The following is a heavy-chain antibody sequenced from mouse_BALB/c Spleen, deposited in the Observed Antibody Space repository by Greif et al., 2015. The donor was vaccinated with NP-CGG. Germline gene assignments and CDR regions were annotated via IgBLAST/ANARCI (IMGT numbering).Heavy chain of an antibody. CDR3: ARAGFANWYFDV. CDR1: GYTFTDYY. V-gene: IGHV1-84*02. Sequence: QVQLKESGPELVKTGASVKISCKASGYTFTDYYINWVKQKPGQGLEWIGWIYPGSGNTKDNEKFKGKATWTIDTSSSTAYMQLRRLTSEDSAVYFCARAGFANWYFDVWGAGTTVTVSS. CDR2: IYPGSGNT. J-gene: IGHJ1*01.